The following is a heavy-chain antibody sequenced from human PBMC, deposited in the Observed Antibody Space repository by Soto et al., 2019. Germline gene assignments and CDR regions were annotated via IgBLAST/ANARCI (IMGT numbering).Heavy chain of an antibody. V-gene: IGHV4-59*08. J-gene: IGHJ4*02. CDR3: ARVFKRYSSPPGPIQF. CDR2: IYYSGNT. Sequence: SETLSLTCTVSGGSISSYYWSWIRQPPGKGLEWIGYIYYSGNTNYNPSLKRRVSISVDTSKNQFSLQLSSVTVADTAVYYCARVFKRYSSPPGPIQFWGLGILVTVSS. D-gene: IGHD6-13*01. CDR1: GGSISSYY.